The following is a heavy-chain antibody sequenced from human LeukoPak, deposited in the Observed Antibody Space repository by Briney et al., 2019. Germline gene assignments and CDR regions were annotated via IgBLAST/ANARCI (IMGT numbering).Heavy chain of an antibody. CDR2: ISASGSST. V-gene: IGHV3-64*01. J-gene: IGHJ4*02. CDR3: ARSPSYFGSARYYFDS. D-gene: IGHD3-10*01. Sequence: PGGSLSLSCAASGFPFSNYAMHWVRQAPGKGLEYVSAISASGSSTYYANSVKGRFTFSRDNSKNTLYLQVGSLTVEDMAVYYCARSPSYFGSARYYFDSWGRGTLVTVSS. CDR1: GFPFSNYA.